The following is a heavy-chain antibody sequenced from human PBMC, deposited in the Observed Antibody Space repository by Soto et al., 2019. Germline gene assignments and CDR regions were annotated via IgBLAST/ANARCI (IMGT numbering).Heavy chain of an antibody. Sequence: QVQLVQSGAEVKKPGSSVKVSCKASGGTFSSYAISWVRQAPGQGLEWMGGIIPIFGTAHYAQKFQGRVTITADESTSTAYMELSSLRAEDTAVYYCERSLGGYCSGGSCYVLDYWGQGTLVTVSS. J-gene: IGHJ4*02. CDR3: ERSLGGYCSGGSCYVLDY. CDR1: GGTFSSYA. CDR2: IIPIFGTA. V-gene: IGHV1-69*01. D-gene: IGHD2-15*01.